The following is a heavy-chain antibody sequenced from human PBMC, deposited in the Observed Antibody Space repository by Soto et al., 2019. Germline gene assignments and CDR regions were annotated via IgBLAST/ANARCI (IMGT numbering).Heavy chain of an antibody. V-gene: IGHV4-34*01. CDR1: GGSFSGYY. CDR3: ARRNGSRRYYPAY. Sequence: SETLSLTCAVYGGSFSGYYCSWIRQPPGKGLEWIGEINHSGRTNYNPSLKSRVTISVDTSKNQFSLKLSSVTAADTAVYYCARRNGSRRYYPAYSGQRTLVPVSS. J-gene: IGHJ4*02. D-gene: IGHD3-10*01. CDR2: INHSGRT.